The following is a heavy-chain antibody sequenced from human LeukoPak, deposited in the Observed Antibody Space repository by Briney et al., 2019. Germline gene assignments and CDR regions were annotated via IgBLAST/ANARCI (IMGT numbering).Heavy chain of an antibody. D-gene: IGHD6-6*01. J-gene: IGHJ4*02. V-gene: IGHV4-59*01. Sequence: PSETLSLTCTVSGGSISSYYWSWIRQPPGKGLEWIGYIYYSGSTNYNPSLKSRVTISVDTSKNQFSLKLSSVTAADTAVYYCARDSGYSSSPLFDYWGQGTLVTVSS. CDR1: GGSISSYY. CDR3: ARDSGYSSSPLFDY. CDR2: IYYSGST.